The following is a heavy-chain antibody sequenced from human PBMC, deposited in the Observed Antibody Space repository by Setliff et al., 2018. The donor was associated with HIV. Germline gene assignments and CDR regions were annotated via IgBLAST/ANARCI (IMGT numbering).Heavy chain of an antibody. CDR1: GYTLTEVS. V-gene: IGHV1-24*01. CDR2: FDPQDGKT. J-gene: IGHJ3*02. Sequence: ASVKVSCKISGYTLTEVSMHWVRQAPGKGLEWMGYFDPQDGKTIYAQKFQGRVTMTEDTSTYTAYMDLSSLRSDDTAVYYCARSGTHLEESRGSSGWVSAAFDIWGQGTMVTVSS. CDR3: ARSGTHLEESRGSSGWVSAAFDI. D-gene: IGHD6-19*01.